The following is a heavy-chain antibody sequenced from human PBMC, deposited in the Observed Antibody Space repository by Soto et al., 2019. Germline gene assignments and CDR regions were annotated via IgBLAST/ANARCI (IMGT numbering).Heavy chain of an antibody. V-gene: IGHV1-2*02. CDR1: GYTFSGYY. CDR3: ARDGALRPKSVARTLHWFFDL. Sequence: QEQLVQSGAEVKKPGASVKVSCRASGYTFSGYYLHWVRQAPGQGLEWMGWINPHSGGTNFAQNFEDRVTMTGDTSINTAYMELSALRSDDTAVYFCARDGALRPKSVARTLHWFFDLWGRGTLVTVSS. D-gene: IGHD6-19*01. J-gene: IGHJ2*01. CDR2: INPHSGGT.